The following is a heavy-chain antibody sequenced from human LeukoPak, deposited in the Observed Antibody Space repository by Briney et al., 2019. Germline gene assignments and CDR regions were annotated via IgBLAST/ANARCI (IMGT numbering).Heavy chain of an antibody. J-gene: IGHJ4*02. Sequence: GGSLRLSCAASGFTFSSSAMSWVRRAPRKGLEWVSTIMIGGDGKHYADSVKGRFTISRDRSESTLYLQMNGLRADDTAVYYCVRAAPRDCSPASCSLFDTWGQGTLVTVSS. V-gene: IGHV3-23*01. CDR3: VRAAPRDCSPASCSLFDT. D-gene: IGHD2-2*01. CDR2: IMIGGDGK. CDR1: GFTFSSSA.